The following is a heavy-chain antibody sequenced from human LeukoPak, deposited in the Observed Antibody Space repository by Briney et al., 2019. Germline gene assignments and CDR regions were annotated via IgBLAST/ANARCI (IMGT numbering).Heavy chain of an antibody. D-gene: IGHD2-15*01. Sequence: ASVKVSCKASGYSFTGYFILWMRQAPGKGLEWLGWINSHSGSTNYAPKFQGRVTSTKDTTINTVYLEVTSLRPDGTAIYYCARRGLAASADSWGQGTLVTVSS. CDR1: GYSFTGYF. J-gene: IGHJ4*02. CDR2: INSHSGST. CDR3: ARRGLAASADS. V-gene: IGHV1-2*02.